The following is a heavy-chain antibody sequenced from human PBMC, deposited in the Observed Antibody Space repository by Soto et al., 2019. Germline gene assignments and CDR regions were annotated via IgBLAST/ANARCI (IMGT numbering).Heavy chain of an antibody. D-gene: IGHD5-18*01. V-gene: IGHV4-30-4*01. CDR2: IYYSGST. J-gene: IGHJ4*02. CDR3: ARVSVDTAMAYYFDY. Sequence: LSLTCTVSGGSISSGDYYWSWIRQPPGKGLEWIGYIYYSGSTYYNPSLKSRVTISVDTSKNQFSLKLSSVTAADTAVYYCARVSVDTAMAYYFDYWGQGTLVTVSS. CDR1: GGSISSGDYY.